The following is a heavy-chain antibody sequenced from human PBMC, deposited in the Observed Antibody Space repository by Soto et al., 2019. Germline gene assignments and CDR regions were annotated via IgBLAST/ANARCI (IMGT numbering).Heavy chain of an antibody. CDR2: INHSGST. CDR1: GGSFSGYY. CDR3: ASEYDSSGYYLGDAFDI. J-gene: IGHJ3*02. Sequence: SETLSLTCAVYGGSFSGYYWSWIRQPPGKGLEWIGEINHSGSTNYNPSLKSRVTISVDTSKNQFSLKLSSVTAADTAVYYCASEYDSSGYYLGDAFDIWGQGTMVTVSS. V-gene: IGHV4-34*01. D-gene: IGHD3-22*01.